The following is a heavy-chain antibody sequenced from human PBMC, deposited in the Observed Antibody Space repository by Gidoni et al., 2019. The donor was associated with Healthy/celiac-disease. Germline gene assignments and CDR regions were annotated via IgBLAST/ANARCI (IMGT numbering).Heavy chain of an antibody. CDR1: GFSFSSYG. Sequence: QLQLVWSGGGFVLPGSSLRLSCAASGFSFSSYGMHWVRQAPGKGLEWVAVISYDGSNKYYADSVKGRFTISRDNSKNTLYLQMNSLRAEDTAVYYCAKSYDSSGNYYFDYWGQGTLVTVSS. J-gene: IGHJ4*02. D-gene: IGHD3-22*01. CDR3: AKSYDSSGNYYFDY. CDR2: ISYDGSNK. V-gene: IGHV3-30*18.